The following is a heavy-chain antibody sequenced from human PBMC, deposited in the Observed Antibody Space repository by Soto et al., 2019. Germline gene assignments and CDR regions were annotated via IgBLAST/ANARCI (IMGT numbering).Heavy chain of an antibody. CDR3: ARLRVATTVTRDAFDI. J-gene: IGHJ3*02. CDR1: GGSISSYS. Sequence: SETLSLTCTVSGGSISSYSWSWIRQPPGKGLEWIGYIYYSGSTNYNPSLKSRVTISVDTSKNQFSLKLSSVTAADTAVYYCARLRVATTVTRDAFDIWGQGTMVTVSS. D-gene: IGHD4-17*01. CDR2: IYYSGST. V-gene: IGHV4-59*12.